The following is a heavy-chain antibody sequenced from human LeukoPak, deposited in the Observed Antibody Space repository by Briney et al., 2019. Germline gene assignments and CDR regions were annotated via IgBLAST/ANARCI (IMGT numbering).Heavy chain of an antibody. CDR1: GGSISSSSYY. CDR3: ARHEGRGNNWFDP. Sequence: PSETLSLTCTVSGGSISSSSYYWGWIRQPPGKGLEWIGSIYYSGSTYYNPSLKSRVTISVDTSKNQFSLKLSSVTAADTAAYYCARHEGRGNNWFDPWGQGTLVTVSS. CDR2: IYYSGST. V-gene: IGHV4-39*01. J-gene: IGHJ5*02.